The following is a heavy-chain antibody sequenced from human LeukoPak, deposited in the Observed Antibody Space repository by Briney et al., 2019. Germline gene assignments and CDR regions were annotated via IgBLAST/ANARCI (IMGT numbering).Heavy chain of an antibody. Sequence: GGSLRLSCADSGFTLSNAWMSWVRQAPGKGLEWVGRIKSKTDGGTTDYAAPVKGRFTISRDDSKNTLYLQINSLKTEDTAVYYCTTVGGYDILTGYYIYVDYWGQGTLVTVSS. V-gene: IGHV3-15*01. J-gene: IGHJ4*02. D-gene: IGHD3-9*01. CDR2: IKSKTDGGTT. CDR3: TTVGGYDILTGYYIYVDY. CDR1: GFTLSNAW.